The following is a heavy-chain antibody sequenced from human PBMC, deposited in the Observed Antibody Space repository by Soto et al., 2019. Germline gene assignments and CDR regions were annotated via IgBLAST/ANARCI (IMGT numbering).Heavy chain of an antibody. CDR1: GYSFTSYW. D-gene: IGHD3-3*01. CDR3: ARGLAGVVTHELYYYYYGMEV. CDR2: IDPSDSYT. J-gene: IGHJ6*02. Sequence: PGESPKISCKGSGYSFTSYWISWVRQMPGKGLEWMGRIDPSDSYTNYSPSFQGHVTISADKSISTAYLQWSSLKASDTAMYYCARGLAGVVTHELYYYYYGMEVWGQGTTVTVSS. V-gene: IGHV5-10-1*01.